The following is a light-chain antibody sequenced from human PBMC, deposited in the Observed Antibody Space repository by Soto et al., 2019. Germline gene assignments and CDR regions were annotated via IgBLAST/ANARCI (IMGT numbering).Light chain of an antibody. CDR1: SSNIGSNT. Sequence: QSVLTQPPSASGTPGQRVTISCSGSSSNIGSNTVNWYRQLPGTAPKLVIHDNNQRPSGVPDRFSGSKSGTSASLAISGLQSEDEADYYCAAWDDSLSDVFGTGTKVTVL. CDR2: DNN. V-gene: IGLV1-44*01. CDR3: AAWDDSLSDV. J-gene: IGLJ1*01.